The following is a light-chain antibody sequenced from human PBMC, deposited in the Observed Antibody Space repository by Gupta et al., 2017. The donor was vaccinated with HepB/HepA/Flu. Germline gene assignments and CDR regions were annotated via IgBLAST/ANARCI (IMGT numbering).Light chain of an antibody. CDR2: DTH. Sequence: QSVLPQPPSASGTPGQRVPISCSGSASNFGSESVTWYRQLPGTAPKLLIYDTHKRPSGVPDRISGSKSGTSASLAISGLQSEDEGFYYCAAWDDSLNGPLFGGGTKLTVL. J-gene: IGLJ2*01. CDR3: AAWDDSLNGPL. V-gene: IGLV1-44*01. CDR1: ASNFGSES.